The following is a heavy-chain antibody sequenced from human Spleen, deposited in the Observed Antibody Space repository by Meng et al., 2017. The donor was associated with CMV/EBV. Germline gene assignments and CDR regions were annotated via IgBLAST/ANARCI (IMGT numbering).Heavy chain of an antibody. Sequence: GGSLRLSCAASGFTFDHYGMSWVRQAPGKGLEWVSGINWNGGSTGYADSVKGRFTISRDNAKKSLYLQINSLRAEDTALYYCNGLVRGVINNWFDPWGQGTLVTVSS. V-gene: IGHV3-20*04. CDR3: NGLVRGVINNWFDP. CDR1: GFTFDHYG. D-gene: IGHD3-10*01. CDR2: INWNGGST. J-gene: IGHJ5*02.